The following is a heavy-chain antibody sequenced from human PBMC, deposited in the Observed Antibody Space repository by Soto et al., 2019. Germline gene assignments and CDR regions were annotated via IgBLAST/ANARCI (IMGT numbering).Heavy chain of an antibody. CDR2: IRGSGIST. Sequence: GGSLRLSCGASGFSFSAFDMSWVRQAPGKGLQCVSFIRGSGISTHYADSVKGRFTVSRDNSKNTLYLQMNSLRAEDTAVYNCAKEPVGPDWYFDLWGRGTLVTVSS. V-gene: IGHV3-23*01. J-gene: IGHJ2*01. CDR1: GFSFSAFD. CDR3: AKEPVGPDWYFDL.